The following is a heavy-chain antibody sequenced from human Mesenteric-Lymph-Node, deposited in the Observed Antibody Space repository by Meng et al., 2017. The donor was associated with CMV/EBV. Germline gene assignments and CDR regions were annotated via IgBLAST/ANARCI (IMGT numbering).Heavy chain of an antibody. CDR3: ARVSAAAGTVEGTDY. CDR1: GFTFSGYS. CDR2: ISSSSSYI. J-gene: IGHJ4*02. V-gene: IGHV3-21*01. Sequence: GESLKISCAASGFTFSGYSMNWVRQAPGKGLEWVSSISSSSSYIYYADSVKGRFTISRDNAKNSLYLQMNSLRAEDTAVYYCARVSAAAGTVEGTDYWGQGTLVTVSS. D-gene: IGHD6-13*01.